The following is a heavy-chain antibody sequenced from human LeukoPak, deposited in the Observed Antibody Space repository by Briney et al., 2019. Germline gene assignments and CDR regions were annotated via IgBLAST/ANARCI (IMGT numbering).Heavy chain of an antibody. V-gene: IGHV4-39*07. CDR1: GGSISSYY. J-gene: IGHJ4*02. CDR3: ARSVRGYYPDY. CDR2: IYYSGST. Sequence: SETLSLTCTVSGGSISSYYWSWIRQPPGKGLEWIGSIYYSGSTYYNPSLKSRVTISVDTSKNQFSLKLSSVTAADTAVYSCARSVRGYYPDYWGQGTLVTVSS.